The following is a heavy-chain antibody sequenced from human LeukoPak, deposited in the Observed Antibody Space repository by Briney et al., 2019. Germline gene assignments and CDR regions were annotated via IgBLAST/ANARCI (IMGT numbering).Heavy chain of an antibody. CDR3: ARQGELAIDY. D-gene: IGHD1-26*01. V-gene: IGHV4-59*08. CDR1: GASTSSYY. Sequence: SETLSLTCTVSGASTSSYYWTWIRQPPGKELEWIGYIYYSGSSNYNPSLESRVTMSVDTSKNQFSLKLSSVTAADTAVYYCARQGELAIDYWGQGTLVAVSS. CDR2: IYYSGSS. J-gene: IGHJ4*02.